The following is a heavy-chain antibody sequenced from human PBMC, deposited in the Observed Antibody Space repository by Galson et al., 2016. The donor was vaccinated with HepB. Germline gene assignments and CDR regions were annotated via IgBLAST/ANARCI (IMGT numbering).Heavy chain of an antibody. CDR1: GFAFSEYD. V-gene: IGHV3-13*01. J-gene: IGHJ3*01. CDR2: MDILGDG. D-gene: IGHD6-19*01. Sequence: SLRLSCAASGFAFSEYDIHWVRQAAGKGLEWVSAMDILGDGYYSDSVKGRFTISRENAKSSLYLHMNSLRAEDTALYYCAVIAVAGGTSDYWGQGTKVTVSS. CDR3: AVIAVAGGTSDY.